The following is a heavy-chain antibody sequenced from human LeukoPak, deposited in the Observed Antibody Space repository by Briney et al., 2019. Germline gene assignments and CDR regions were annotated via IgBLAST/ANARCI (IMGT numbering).Heavy chain of an antibody. CDR1: GGSVTSTNW. J-gene: IGHJ4*02. V-gene: IGHV4-4*02. CDR2: VHLDGRT. D-gene: IGHD3-22*01. CDR3: AREGGYFRPLDY. Sequence: SETLSLTCDVSGGSVTSTNWWTWVRQPPGKGLEWIGEVHLDGRTNYNPSLRSRLTMSVDLSENHVSLKLTSVTAADAAVYYCAREGGYFRPLDYSGQGTLVTVSS.